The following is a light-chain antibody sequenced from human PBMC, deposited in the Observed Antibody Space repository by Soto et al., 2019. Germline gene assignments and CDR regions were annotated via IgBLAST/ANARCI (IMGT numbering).Light chain of an antibody. CDR2: GAS. V-gene: IGKV3-15*01. CDR3: QQYNNWPRT. CDR1: QSVSSN. Sequence: ETVMTQSAATLSVSPGXRATLSCRASQSVSSNLAWYQQKPGQAPRLLIYGASTRVTGIPARFSGSGSGTEFTLTISSLQSEDFAVYYCQQYNNWPRTFGQGTKVEIK. J-gene: IGKJ1*01.